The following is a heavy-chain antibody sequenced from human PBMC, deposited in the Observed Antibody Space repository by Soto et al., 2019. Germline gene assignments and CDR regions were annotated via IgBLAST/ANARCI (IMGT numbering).Heavy chain of an antibody. CDR2: ISGSGFKK. V-gene: IGHV3-23*01. CDR1: GFIFENFG. D-gene: IGHD1-26*01. J-gene: IGHJ5*02. Sequence: GGVLRLSCAASGFIFENFGISWVRQAPGKGLEWISSISGSGFKKYYADSVKGRFTISRDNSKSTVYLELNNLSAEDTAVYHCAKNQGVELVPLATVDWFDPWGQGSVVTVSS. CDR3: AKNQGVELVPLATVDWFDP.